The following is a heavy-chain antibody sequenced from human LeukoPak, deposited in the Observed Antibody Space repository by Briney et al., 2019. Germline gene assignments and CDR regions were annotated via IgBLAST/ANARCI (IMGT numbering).Heavy chain of an antibody. CDR3: ARDLVTQGWNVLGY. J-gene: IGHJ4*02. D-gene: IGHD1-1*01. CDR2: INPNSGGT. V-gene: IGHV1-2*02. CDR1: GYTFTGYY. Sequence: ASVKVSCKASGYTFTGYYIHWVRQAPGQGLEWMGWINPNSGGTNYAQKFQGRVTMTSDTSISTAYMELSRLRSDDTAVYYCARDLVTQGWNVLGYWGQGTLVTVSS.